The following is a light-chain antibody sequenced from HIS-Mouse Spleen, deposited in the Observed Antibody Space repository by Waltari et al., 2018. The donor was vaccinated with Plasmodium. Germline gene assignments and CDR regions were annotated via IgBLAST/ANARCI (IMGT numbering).Light chain of an antibody. V-gene: IGKV3-15*01. Sequence: EIVMTQSPATLSVSPGERATLSCRASQSVSSNFAWYQQKPGQAPRLRIYGASTRATGSPARFSGSGSGTEFTLTISSMQSEDFAVYYCQQYNNWPRTFGPGTKVDIK. CDR1: QSVSSN. CDR3: QQYNNWPRT. CDR2: GAS. J-gene: IGKJ3*01.